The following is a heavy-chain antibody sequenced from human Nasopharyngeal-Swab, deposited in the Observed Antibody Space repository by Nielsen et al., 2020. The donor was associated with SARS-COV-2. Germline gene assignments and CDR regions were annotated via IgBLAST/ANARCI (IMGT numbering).Heavy chain of an antibody. CDR3: AKGGSSWYWFDY. CDR1: GFTFSSYD. D-gene: IGHD6-13*01. V-gene: IGHV3-33*06. CDR2: IWYDGSNK. J-gene: IGHJ4*02. Sequence: GESLKISCAASGFTFSSYDMHWVRQAPGKGLEWVAVIWYDGSNKYYADSVKGRFTISRDNSKNTLYLQMNSLRVEDTAVYYCAKGGSSWYWFDYWGQGTLVTVSS.